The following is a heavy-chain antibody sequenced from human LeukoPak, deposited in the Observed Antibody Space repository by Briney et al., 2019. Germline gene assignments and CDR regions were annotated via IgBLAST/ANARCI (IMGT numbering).Heavy chain of an antibody. Sequence: GGSLRLSCAASGFTVSSNYMSWVRQAPGKGLEWVSVIYSGGSTYYADSVKGRFTISRDNSKNTLYLQMNSLRAEDTAVYYCARAPLSSSGYLYYYYGMDVWGQGTTVTVSS. J-gene: IGHJ6*02. D-gene: IGHD3-22*01. CDR2: IYSGGST. V-gene: IGHV3-66*01. CDR3: ARAPLSSSGYLYYYYGMDV. CDR1: GFTVSSNY.